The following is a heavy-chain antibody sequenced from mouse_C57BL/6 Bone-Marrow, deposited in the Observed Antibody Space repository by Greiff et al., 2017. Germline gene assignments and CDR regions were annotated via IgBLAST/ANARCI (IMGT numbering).Heavy chain of an antibody. J-gene: IGHJ2*01. Sequence: QVQLKQSGAELVRPGASVTLSCKASGYTFTDYEMHWVKQTPVHGLEWIGAIDPETGGTAYNQKFKGKAILTADKSSSTAYMELRSLTSEDAAVYYCTRGLGHYIDYWGQGTTLTVSS. CDR3: TRGLGHYIDY. D-gene: IGHD4-1*01. CDR1: GYTFTDYE. V-gene: IGHV1-15*01. CDR2: IDPETGGT.